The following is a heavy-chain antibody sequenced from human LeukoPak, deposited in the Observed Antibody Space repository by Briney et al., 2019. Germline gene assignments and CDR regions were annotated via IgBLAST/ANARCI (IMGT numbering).Heavy chain of an antibody. D-gene: IGHD3-3*01. CDR3: ARLPRYDFWS. CDR2: IYYSGTT. Sequence: SETLSLTCTVSGGSTSSSSYYWDWIRQPPGKGLEWIGNIYYSGTTYYNPSLKSRVTISVDTSKKQFSLKLRSVTAADTAVYYCARLPRYDFWSWGQGTLVTVSS. V-gene: IGHV4-39*01. J-gene: IGHJ4*02. CDR1: GGSTSSSSYY.